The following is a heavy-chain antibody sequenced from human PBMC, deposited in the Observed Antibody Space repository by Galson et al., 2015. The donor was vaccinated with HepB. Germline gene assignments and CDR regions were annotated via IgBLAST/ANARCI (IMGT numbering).Heavy chain of an antibody. V-gene: IGHV3-30*18. J-gene: IGHJ4*02. CDR1: GFTFSSYG. D-gene: IGHD5-18*01. CDR3: AKSGDTAMVTLFDY. CDR2: ISYDGSNK. Sequence: SLRLSCAASGFTFSSYGMHWVRQAPGKGLEWVAVISYDGSNKYYADSVKGRFTISRDNSKNTLYLQMNSLRAEDTAAYYCAKSGDTAMVTLFDYWGQGTLVTVSS.